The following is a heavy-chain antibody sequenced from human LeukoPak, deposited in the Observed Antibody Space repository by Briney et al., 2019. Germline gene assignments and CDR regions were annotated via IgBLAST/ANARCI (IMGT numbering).Heavy chain of an antibody. D-gene: IGHD6-13*01. V-gene: IGHV4-38-2*02. CDR2: IYHSGST. CDR1: GYSVSSGYY. Sequence: SETLSLTCTVSGYSVSSGYYWGWIRQPPGKGLEWIGNIYHSGSTYYNPSLKSRVTISIDTSKNQFSLKLSSVTAADTAIYYCARAYSSSWYLNWFDPWGQGTLVTVSS. CDR3: ARAYSSSWYLNWFDP. J-gene: IGHJ5*02.